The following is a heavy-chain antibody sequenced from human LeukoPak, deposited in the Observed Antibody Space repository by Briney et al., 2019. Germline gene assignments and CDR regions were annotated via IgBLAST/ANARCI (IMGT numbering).Heavy chain of an antibody. CDR1: GFSFSSYA. Sequence: GGSLRLSCAASGFSFSSYAMTWVRQAPGKGLEWVSTMTGSGGTTYYADSVRGRCTISRDNSKNTLYLQMNSLRAEDTAVYCCVKEDGVAAAGYFDYWGQGTLVTVSS. CDR2: MTGSGGTT. CDR3: VKEDGVAAAGYFDY. V-gene: IGHV3-23*01. J-gene: IGHJ4*02. D-gene: IGHD6-13*01.